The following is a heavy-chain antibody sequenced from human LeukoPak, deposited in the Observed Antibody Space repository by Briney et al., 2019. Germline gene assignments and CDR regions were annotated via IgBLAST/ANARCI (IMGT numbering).Heavy chain of an antibody. CDR3: ARGGGYNWNWGYAFDI. CDR1: GFTFSNSW. Sequence: GGSLRLSCAASGFTFSNSWMSWVRQAPGKGLEYVSAINSNGGSTNYANSVKDRFTISRDNSKNTLYLQMGSLRAEDMAVYYCARGGGYNWNWGYAFDIWGQGTMVTVSS. D-gene: IGHD1-7*01. J-gene: IGHJ3*02. CDR2: INSNGGST. V-gene: IGHV3-64*01.